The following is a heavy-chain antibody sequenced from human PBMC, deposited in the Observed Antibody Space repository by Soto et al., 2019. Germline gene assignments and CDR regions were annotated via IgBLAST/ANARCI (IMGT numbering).Heavy chain of an antibody. CDR1: GGSVSSVSYY. D-gene: IGHD6-13*01. J-gene: IGHJ6*02. Sequence: SDTLSLTCTVSGGSVSSVSYYWSWIRQPPGKGLELIGYVYYSGSTNCNPSLKRRVTISVDTSKNQFSLKLRSVNAADTAVYYCARDSYFCVQQQPVQGCYGMDXWGHVTKVTVS. CDR3: ARDSYFCVQQQPVQGCYGMDX. CDR2: VYYSGST. V-gene: IGHV4-61*01.